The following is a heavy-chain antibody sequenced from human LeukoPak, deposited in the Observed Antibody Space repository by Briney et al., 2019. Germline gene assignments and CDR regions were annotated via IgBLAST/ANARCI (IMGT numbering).Heavy chain of an antibody. V-gene: IGHV4-4*07. CDR1: GGSISSYY. CDR3: ARDRRIAAAGTRELDAFDI. CDR2: IYTSGST. D-gene: IGHD6-13*01. Sequence: PSETLSLTCTVSGGSISSYYWSWIRQPAGKGLEWIGRIYTSGSTNYNPSLKSRVTMSVDTSKNQFSLKLSSVTAADTAVYYCARDRRIAAAGTRELDAFDIWGQGTMVTVSS. J-gene: IGHJ3*02.